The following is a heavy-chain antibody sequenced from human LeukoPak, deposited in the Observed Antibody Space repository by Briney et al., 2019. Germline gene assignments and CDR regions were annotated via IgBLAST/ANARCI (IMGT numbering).Heavy chain of an antibody. CDR2: INTDGSTT. D-gene: IGHD3-10*01. CDR3: ARDFFVSGESFFGS. CDR1: GFTFSSYW. Sequence: GGSLRLSCAASGFTFSSYWMHWVRQAPGKGLVWVSRINTDGSTTTYADSVKGRFAISRDNAKSTLYLRMNSLRAEDTAEYFCARDFFVSGESFFGSWGQGTLVTVSS. V-gene: IGHV3-74*01. J-gene: IGHJ5*01.